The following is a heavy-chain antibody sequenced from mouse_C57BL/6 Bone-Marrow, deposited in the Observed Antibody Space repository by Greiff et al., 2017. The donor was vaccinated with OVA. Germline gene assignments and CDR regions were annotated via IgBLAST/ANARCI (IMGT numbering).Heavy chain of an antibody. V-gene: IGHV1-7*01. CDR1: GYTFTSYW. Sequence: QVQLQQSGAELAKPGASVKLSCKASGYTFTSYWMHWVKQRPGQGLEWIGYINPSSGYTKYNQKFKGKATLTVDTSSSTAYMQLSSLTSEDSAVYYCARGGYAMDYWGQGTSVTVSS. CDR3: ARGGYAMDY. J-gene: IGHJ4*01. CDR2: INPSSGYT.